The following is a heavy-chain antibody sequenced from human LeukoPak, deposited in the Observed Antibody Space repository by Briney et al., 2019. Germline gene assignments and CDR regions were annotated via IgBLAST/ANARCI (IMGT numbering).Heavy chain of an antibody. CDR1: GFTFSSYS. Sequence: GGSLRLSCAASGFTFSSYSMNWVRQAPGKGLEWVSSISSSSSYIYYADSVKGRFTISRDNSKSTLYLQMNSLRAEDTAVYYCARVGRGRYCSSTSCHLDYWGQGTLVTVSS. CDR3: ARVGRGRYCSSTSCHLDY. J-gene: IGHJ4*02. V-gene: IGHV3-21*01. D-gene: IGHD2-2*01. CDR2: ISSSSSYI.